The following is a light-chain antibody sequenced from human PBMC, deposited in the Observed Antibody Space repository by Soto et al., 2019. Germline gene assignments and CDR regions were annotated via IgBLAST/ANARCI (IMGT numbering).Light chain of an antibody. CDR3: QQYGSSPYT. Sequence: EIVLTQSPGTLSLSPGERATLPCRASQSVSSSYLAWYQQKPGQAPRLLIYGASSRATGIPDRFSGSGSGTDFTLTISRLEPEEFAVYYCQQYGSSPYTFGQWTKLEIK. J-gene: IGKJ2*01. V-gene: IGKV3-20*01. CDR2: GAS. CDR1: QSVSSSY.